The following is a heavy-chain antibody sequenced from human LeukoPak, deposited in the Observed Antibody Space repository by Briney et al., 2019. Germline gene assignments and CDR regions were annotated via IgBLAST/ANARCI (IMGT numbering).Heavy chain of an antibody. CDR3: ARDRPCCSSTSCFVGWFDP. V-gene: IGHV4-39*07. J-gene: IGHJ5*02. Sequence: ASETLSLTCTVSGGSISSSSYYWGWIRQPPGKGLEWIGSIYYSGSTYYNPSLKSRVTISVDTSKNQFSLKLSSVTAADTAVYYCARDRPCCSSTSCFVGWFDPWGQGTLVTVSS. CDR2: IYYSGST. D-gene: IGHD2-2*01. CDR1: GGSISSSSYY.